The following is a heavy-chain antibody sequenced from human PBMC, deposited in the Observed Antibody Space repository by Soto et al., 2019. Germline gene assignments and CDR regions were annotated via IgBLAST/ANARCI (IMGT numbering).Heavy chain of an antibody. D-gene: IGHD3-22*01. CDR1: GFSLSTSGVG. CDR3: AHTNGHFYFYDCSGYLSWYFDL. V-gene: IGHV2-5*02. J-gene: IGHJ2*01. CDR2: IYWDDDK. Sequence: QITLKESGPTLVKPTQTLTLTCTFSGFSLSTSGVGVGWIRQPPGKALEWLALIYWDDDKRYSPSLKSRLTISKDTYINQVVLTRTNIDPVETATYYCAHTNGHFYFYDCSGYLSWYFDLWGRGTLVTVSS.